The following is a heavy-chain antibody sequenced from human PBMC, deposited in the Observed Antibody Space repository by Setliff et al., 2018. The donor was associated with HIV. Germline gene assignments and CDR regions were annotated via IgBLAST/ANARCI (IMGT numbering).Heavy chain of an antibody. V-gene: IGHV1-46*01. Sequence: GASVKVSCKASGYTFTSYYMHWGRQAPGQGLEWMGIINPSGGSTGYAQKFQGRVTMTRDTSTSTVYMELSSLRSEDTAVYYCARDLIRITPHGDLPFWGQGTLVTVSS. CDR3: ARDLIRITPHGDLPF. J-gene: IGHJ4*02. D-gene: IGHD2-15*01. CDR2: INPSGGST. CDR1: GYTFTSYY.